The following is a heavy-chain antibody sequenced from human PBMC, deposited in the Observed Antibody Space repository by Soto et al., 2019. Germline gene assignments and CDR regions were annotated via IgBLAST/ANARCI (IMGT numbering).Heavy chain of an antibody. CDR1: GFTFSSYE. V-gene: IGHV3-48*03. Sequence: VQLVESGGDLVQPGGSLRLSCAASGFTFSSYEMNWVRQAPGKGLEWVSYISSTGTSMDYADSVKGRFTISRDNAKNSLFMQLNSLRDEATAVYYCARETHFIDYWGQGTLVSVSA. J-gene: IGHJ4*02. CDR2: ISSTGTSM. CDR3: ARETHFIDY.